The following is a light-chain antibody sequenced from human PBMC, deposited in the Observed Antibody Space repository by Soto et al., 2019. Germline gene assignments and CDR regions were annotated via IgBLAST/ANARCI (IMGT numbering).Light chain of an antibody. J-gene: IGLJ1*01. CDR2: DNN. CDR3: GTWDSSLSAYV. V-gene: IGLV1-51*01. CDR1: ISDVGENY. Sequence: LVTRPPWVSALAGRRATSTCCGKISDVGENYVSWYQQLPGTAPKLLIYDNNKRPSGIPDRFSGSKSGTSATLGIPGLQPGDEADYYCGTWDSSLSAYVFGXGTKVTVL.